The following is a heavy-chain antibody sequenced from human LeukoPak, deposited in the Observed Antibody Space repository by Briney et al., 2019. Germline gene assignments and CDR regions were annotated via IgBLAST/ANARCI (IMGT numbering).Heavy chain of an antibody. Sequence: SETLSLTCTVSGYSISSGYYWGWIRQPPWKGLEWIGSIYHSGSTYYNPSLKSRVTISVDTSKNQFSLKLSSVTAADTAVYYCARSNYYGSGSRLDWGQGTLVTVSS. CDR3: ARSNYYGSGSRLD. CDR2: IYHSGST. CDR1: GYSISSGYY. J-gene: IGHJ1*01. V-gene: IGHV4-38-2*02. D-gene: IGHD3-10*01.